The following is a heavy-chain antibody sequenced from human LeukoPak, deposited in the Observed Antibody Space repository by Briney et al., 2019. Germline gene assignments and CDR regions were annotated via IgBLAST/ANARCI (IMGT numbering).Heavy chain of an antibody. CDR1: GGSISTYY. D-gene: IGHD2-21*01. Sequence: SETLSLTCTVSGGSISTYYWSWIRQPPGKGLEWIGYIYYSGSTNYNPSLKSRVTISVDTSKNQFSLKLSSVTAADTAVYYCARLGVRAFDIWGQGTMVTVSS. V-gene: IGHV4-59*08. CDR3: ARLGVRAFDI. CDR2: IYYSGST. J-gene: IGHJ3*02.